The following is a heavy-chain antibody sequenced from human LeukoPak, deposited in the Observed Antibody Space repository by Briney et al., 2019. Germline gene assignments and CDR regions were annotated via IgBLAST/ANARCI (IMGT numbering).Heavy chain of an antibody. Sequence: SETLSLTCAVYGGSFSGYYWSWIRQPPGKGLEWIGEVNHSGSTNYNPSLKSRVTISVDTSKNQFSLKLSSVTAADTAVYYCARKRVGYCSGGSCFHPFDPWGQGILVTVSS. CDR3: ARKRVGYCSGGSCFHPFDP. CDR1: GGSFSGYY. D-gene: IGHD2-15*01. CDR2: VNHSGST. J-gene: IGHJ5*02. V-gene: IGHV4-34*01.